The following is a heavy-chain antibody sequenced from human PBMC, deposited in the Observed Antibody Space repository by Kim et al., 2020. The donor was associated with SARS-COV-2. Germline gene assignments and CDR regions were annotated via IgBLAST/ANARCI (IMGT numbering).Heavy chain of an antibody. CDR2: IITTFGTT. Sequence: SVKVSCKASGCTFSKYSISWVRQAPGKGLEWMGAIITTFGTTKYARRFQGRVTMTADESTTTAYMELSSLRSEDTAVYFCARIPVRYDDSGYYQYY. J-gene: IGHJ6*01. V-gene: IGHV1-69*13. CDR1: GCTFSKYS. CDR3: ARIPVRYDDSGYYQYY. D-gene: IGHD3-22*01.